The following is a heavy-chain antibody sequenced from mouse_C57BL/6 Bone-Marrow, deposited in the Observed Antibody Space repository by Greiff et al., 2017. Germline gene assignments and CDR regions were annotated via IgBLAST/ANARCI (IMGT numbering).Heavy chain of an antibody. V-gene: IGHV5-12*01. CDR2: ISNGGGST. D-gene: IGHD2-1*01. CDR1: GFTFSDYY. CDR3: ARLSYGKNAMDY. J-gene: IGHJ4*01. Sequence: EVQLVESGGGLVQPGGSLKLSCAASGFTFSDYYMYWVRQTPEKRLEWVAYISNGGGSTYYPDTVKGRFTISRDNAKNTLYLQMSRLKSEDTAMYYCARLSYGKNAMDYWGQGTSVTVSS.